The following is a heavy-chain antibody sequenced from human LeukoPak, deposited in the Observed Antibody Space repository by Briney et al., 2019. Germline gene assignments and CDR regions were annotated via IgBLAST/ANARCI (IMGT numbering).Heavy chain of an antibody. D-gene: IGHD3-9*01. J-gene: IGHJ4*02. V-gene: IGHV3-23*01. Sequence: GGSLRLSCAASGFTFTTHTMSWVRQAPEKGLEWVSAIGSSAVTTFYADSVKGRFTISRDNSKNTLYLQMNSLRADDTGVYYCAKYLDGAWTKPNGYWGQGTLVTVSS. CDR1: GFTFTTHT. CDR2: IGSSAVTT. CDR3: AKYLDGAWTKPNGY.